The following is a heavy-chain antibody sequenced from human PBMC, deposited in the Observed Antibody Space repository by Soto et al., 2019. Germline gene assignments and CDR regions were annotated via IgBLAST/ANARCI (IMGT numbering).Heavy chain of an antibody. CDR2: ISYDGSNK. J-gene: IGHJ4*02. D-gene: IGHD3-22*01. CDR1: GFPFSSYG. V-gene: IGHV3-30*18. CDR3: AKEGYYDSSGYYYY. Sequence: QVQLVESGGGVVQPGRSLRLSCGASGFPFSSYGMHWVRQAPGKGLEWVAVISYDGSNKYYADSVKGRFTISRDNSKNTLYLQMNSLRAEDTAVYYCAKEGYYDSSGYYYYWGQGTLVTVSS.